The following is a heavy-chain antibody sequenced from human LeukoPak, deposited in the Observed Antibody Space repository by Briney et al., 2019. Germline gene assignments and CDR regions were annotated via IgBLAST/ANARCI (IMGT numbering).Heavy chain of an antibody. D-gene: IGHD3-16*02. CDR3: AKDWGRSYRCTFDY. J-gene: IGHJ4*02. CDR2: ISGSGGST. CDR1: GFTFSSYA. Sequence: GGSLRLSWAASGFTFSSYAMSWVRQAQGKGLEWVSAISGSGGSTYYADSVKGRFTISRDNSKNTLYLQMNSLRAEDTAVYYCAKDWGRSYRCTFDYWGQGTLVTVSS. V-gene: IGHV3-23*01.